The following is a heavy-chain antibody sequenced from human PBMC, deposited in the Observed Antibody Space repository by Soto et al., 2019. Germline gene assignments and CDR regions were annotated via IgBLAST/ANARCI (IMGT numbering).Heavy chain of an antibody. Sequence: TLSLTCAVSGYSISSGYYWGWIRQPPGKGLEWIGSIYHSGSTYYNPYLKSRVTISVDTSKNQFSLKLSSVTAADTAVYYCARGELLRAPFDYWGQGTLVTVSS. CDR2: IYHSGST. D-gene: IGHD1-26*01. J-gene: IGHJ4*02. CDR1: GYSISSGYY. CDR3: ARGELLRAPFDY. V-gene: IGHV4-38-2*01.